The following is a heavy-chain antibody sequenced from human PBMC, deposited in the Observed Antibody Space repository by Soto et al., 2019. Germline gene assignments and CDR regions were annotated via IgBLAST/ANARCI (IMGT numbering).Heavy chain of an antibody. CDR2: IYSGGRN. Sequence: TLSLTCTVSGGSISSFYWSWIRQPAGKGLEWIGRIYSGGRNNYNPSLKSRVTMSVETSKNQFSLRLSSVTAADTAVYYCARYCSGGSCSYYGMDVWGQGTTVTVSS. CDR1: GGSISSFY. CDR3: ARYCSGGSCSYYGMDV. V-gene: IGHV4-4*07. D-gene: IGHD2-15*01. J-gene: IGHJ6*02.